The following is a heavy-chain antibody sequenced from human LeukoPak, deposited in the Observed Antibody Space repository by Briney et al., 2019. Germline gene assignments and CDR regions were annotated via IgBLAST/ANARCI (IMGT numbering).Heavy chain of an antibody. CDR1: GFSFSSYG. D-gene: IGHD4-17*01. V-gene: IGHV3-33*01. Sequence: PGRSLRLSCSASGFSFSSYGMHWVRQAPGKGLEWVAVIWNDGSHQYYADSEKGRFTISRDNSRNTVYLQMNRLRVDDTAVYYCARDATEYGDSHFDWWGQGTLATVSS. J-gene: IGHJ4*02. CDR2: IWNDGSHQ. CDR3: ARDATEYGDSHFDW.